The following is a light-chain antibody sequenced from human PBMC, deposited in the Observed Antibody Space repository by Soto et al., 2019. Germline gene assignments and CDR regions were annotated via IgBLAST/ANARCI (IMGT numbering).Light chain of an antibody. Sequence: ILLTQSPGTLSVSPGETATLSYRASHGVSAYLAWYQHKPGQAPRLLIYGASTRATGVPARFSGSGFGTEFSLTISNLQSEDCAVYYCQQYNSWLWTFGQGTKVEI. CDR2: GAS. J-gene: IGKJ1*01. V-gene: IGKV3-15*01. CDR1: HGVSAY. CDR3: QQYNSWLWT.